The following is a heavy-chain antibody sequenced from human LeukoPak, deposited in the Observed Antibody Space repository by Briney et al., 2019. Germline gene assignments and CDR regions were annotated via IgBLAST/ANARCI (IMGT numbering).Heavy chain of an antibody. D-gene: IGHD3-3*01. Sequence: ASVKVSCKTSGYTFTAAFLHWVRQAPGHGLEWIGWFATNDGRTKYAERFQGRVSMTRDTYTTTAYMELSSLTPDDTAVYYCARDGVFGTDFDAFDLWGQGTPVTVS. CDR2: FATNDGRT. CDR1: GYTFTAAF. CDR3: ARDGVFGTDFDAFDL. J-gene: IGHJ3*01. V-gene: IGHV1-2*02.